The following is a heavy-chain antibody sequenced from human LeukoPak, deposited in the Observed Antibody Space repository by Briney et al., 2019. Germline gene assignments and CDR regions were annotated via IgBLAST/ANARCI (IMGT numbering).Heavy chain of an antibody. CDR2: INHSEST. D-gene: IGHD4-17*01. CDR1: GGSISSSSYY. CDR3: ARESYGDDYFDY. J-gene: IGHJ4*02. V-gene: IGHV4-39*07. Sequence: PSETLSLTCTVSGGSISSSSYYWGWIRQPPGKGLEWIGEINHSESTNYNPSLKSRVTISVDTSKNHFSLKLTSVTAADTAVYYCARESYGDDYFDYWGQGTLVTVSS.